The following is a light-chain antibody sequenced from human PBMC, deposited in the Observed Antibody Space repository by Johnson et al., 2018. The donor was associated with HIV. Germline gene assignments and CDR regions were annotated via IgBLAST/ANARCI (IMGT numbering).Light chain of an antibody. CDR3: GTWDSSLSAYV. CDR2: DNN. V-gene: IGLV1-51*01. Sequence: QSVLTQPPSVSAAPGQRVTISCSGSSFNIGINFVSWYQQLPGRAPKLLIYDNNKRPSGIPDRFSGSKSGTSATLGITGLQTGDEADYYCGTWDSSLSAYVFGTGTKVTVL. CDR1: SFNIGINF. J-gene: IGLJ1*01.